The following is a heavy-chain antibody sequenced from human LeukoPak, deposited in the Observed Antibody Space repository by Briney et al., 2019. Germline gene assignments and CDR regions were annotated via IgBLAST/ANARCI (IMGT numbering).Heavy chain of an antibody. CDR3: ARRFFDQDFFDY. J-gene: IGHJ4*02. V-gene: IGHV4-4*09. Sequence: SETLSLTCSVSVGSISGYYWSWIRLPPGKGLEWIGYIHASGSTHYNSSLKSRVTILLDTSKNQFSLEVISLTAADTAVYYCARRFFDQDFFDYWGQGTLVTDSS. CDR2: IHASGST. CDR1: VGSISGYY. D-gene: IGHD3-9*01.